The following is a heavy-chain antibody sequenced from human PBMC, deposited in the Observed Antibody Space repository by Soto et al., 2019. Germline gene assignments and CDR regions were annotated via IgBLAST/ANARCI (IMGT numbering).Heavy chain of an antibody. V-gene: IGHV1-69*06. D-gene: IGHD5-18*01. J-gene: IGHJ6*02. CDR3: ARDLVRRYSYGLGSYYGMDV. CDR1: GGSFNNYA. CDR2: IIPMSGTA. Sequence: SMKVSCKASGGSFNNYAVTWVRQAPGQGLEWMGGIIPMSGTANYAQKFQGGVTITADKSTSTAYMELSSLRYDDTAVYYCARDLVRRYSYGLGSYYGMDVWGQGTTVTVSS.